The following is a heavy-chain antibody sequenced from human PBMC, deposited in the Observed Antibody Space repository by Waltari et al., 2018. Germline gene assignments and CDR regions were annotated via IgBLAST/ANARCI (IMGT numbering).Heavy chain of an antibody. V-gene: IGHV3-30-3*01. D-gene: IGHD6-13*01. Sequence: QVQLVESGGGVVQPGRSLRLSCAASGFTFSSYAMHWVRQAPGKGLEWVAVISYDGSNKYYADSVKGRFTISRDNAKNSLYLQMNSLRAEDMALYYCAKGMGFRVSHPHHAFDIWGQGTMVTVSS. CDR3: AKGMGFRVSHPHHAFDI. CDR2: ISYDGSNK. CDR1: GFTFSSYA. J-gene: IGHJ3*02.